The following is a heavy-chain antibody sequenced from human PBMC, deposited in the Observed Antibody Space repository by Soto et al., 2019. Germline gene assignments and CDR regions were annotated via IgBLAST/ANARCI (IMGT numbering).Heavy chain of an antibody. V-gene: IGHV3-21*01. CDR2: ISSSSSYI. CDR1: GFTFSSYR. CDR3: ARYGGSYRYYFDH. Sequence: PXGSLRLTCAASGFTFSSYRMNWVRQAPGKGLEWVSSISSSSSYIYYADSVKGRFTISRDNAKNSLYLQMNSLRAEDTAVYYCARYGGSYRYYFDHWGQGTLVTVSS. D-gene: IGHD1-26*01. J-gene: IGHJ4*02.